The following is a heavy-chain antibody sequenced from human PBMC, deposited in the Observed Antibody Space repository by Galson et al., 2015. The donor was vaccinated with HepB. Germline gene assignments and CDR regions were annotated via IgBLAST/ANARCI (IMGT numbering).Heavy chain of an antibody. Sequence: SLRLSCAASGFTFSSYWMSWVRQAPGKRLEWVANIKQDGSEKYYVDSVKGRFTISRDNAKNSLYLQMNSLRAEDTAVYYCARDRGYYYGSGSCLDYWGQGTLVTVSS. D-gene: IGHD3-10*01. J-gene: IGHJ4*02. CDR1: GFTFSSYW. V-gene: IGHV3-7*03. CDR3: ARDRGYYYGSGSCLDY. CDR2: IKQDGSEK.